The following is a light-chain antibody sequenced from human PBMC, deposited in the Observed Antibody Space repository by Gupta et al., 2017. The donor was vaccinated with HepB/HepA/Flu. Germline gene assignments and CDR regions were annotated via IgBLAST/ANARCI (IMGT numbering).Light chain of an antibody. CDR1: QYINNH. Sequence: DIQLTQSPSSLSASVRDRVTITCRASQYINNHVNWYQQQPGKAPKLLIYVASNLRSGVPARFSGSGPGTLFTLTISSLHPEDVATYYCQQSYSAPFTFGGGTKVEIK. CDR3: QQSYSAPFT. J-gene: IGKJ4*01. V-gene: IGKV1-39*01. CDR2: VAS.